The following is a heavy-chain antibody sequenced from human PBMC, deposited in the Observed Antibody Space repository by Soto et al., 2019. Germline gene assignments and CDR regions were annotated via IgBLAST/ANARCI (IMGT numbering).Heavy chain of an antibody. V-gene: IGHV4-39*01. CDR3: ATLPRGH. CDR1: GGSSSSSSYY. D-gene: IGHD3-10*01. Sequence: SETLSLTCTVSGGSSSSSSYYWGWIRQPPGKGLEWIGSIYYSGSTYYNPSLKSRVTISVDTSKNQVSLKLSSVTAEDTAVYYCATLPRGHWGQGTLVTVSS. CDR2: IYYSGST. J-gene: IGHJ4*02.